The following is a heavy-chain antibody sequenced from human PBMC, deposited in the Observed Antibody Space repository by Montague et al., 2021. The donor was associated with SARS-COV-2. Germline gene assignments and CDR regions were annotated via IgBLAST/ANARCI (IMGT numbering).Heavy chain of an antibody. J-gene: IGHJ5*02. V-gene: IGHV4-39*01. CDR1: GGSISSRSYY. CDR3: ARSGISIWYRRWFDP. CDR2: IYYSGST. D-gene: IGHD2-8*01. Sequence: SETLSLTCTASGGSISSRSYYWGWIRQPPGKGLEWIGSIYYSGSTYYNPSLKSRVTISVDTSKNQISLKLSSVTAADTAVYYCARSGISIWYRRWFDPWGQGTLVTVSS.